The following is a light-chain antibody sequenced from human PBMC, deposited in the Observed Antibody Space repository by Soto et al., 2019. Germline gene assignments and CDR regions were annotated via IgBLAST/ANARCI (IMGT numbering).Light chain of an antibody. Sequence: QSVLTQPPSVSGAPGQRVTISCTGSSSNIGAGYDVHWYQQLPGTAPKLLIYGNSNRPSGVPDRFSGSKSGTSASLAITGLQAEDEADYYCQSYDTSPSVSLFGGGTKVTVL. V-gene: IGLV1-40*01. CDR3: QSYDTSPSVSL. J-gene: IGLJ2*01. CDR1: SSNIGAGYD. CDR2: GNS.